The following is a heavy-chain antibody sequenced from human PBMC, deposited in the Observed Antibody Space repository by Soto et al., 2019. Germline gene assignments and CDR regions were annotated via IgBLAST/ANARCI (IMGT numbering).Heavy chain of an antibody. CDR3: ARDRAVTGNDNWFDP. V-gene: IGHV4-4*07. D-gene: IGHD1-20*01. J-gene: IGHJ5*02. CDR1: GGSISSYY. Sequence: SETLSLTCTVSGGSISSYYWSWIRQPAGKGLEWIGRIYASGSTNYSPSLNSRVTMSVDTSKNQFSLKLSSVTAADTAVYYCARDRAVTGNDNWFDPWGQGTLVTVSS. CDR2: IYASGST.